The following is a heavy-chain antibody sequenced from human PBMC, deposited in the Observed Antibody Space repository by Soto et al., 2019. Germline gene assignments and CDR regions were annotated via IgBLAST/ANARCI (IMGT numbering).Heavy chain of an antibody. D-gene: IGHD6-13*01. V-gene: IGHV1-18*01. CDR3: ARDRSFPYSSSWSDY. J-gene: IGHJ4*02. Sequence: ASVKVSCKASGYTFTSYGISWVRQAPGQGLEWMGWIGAYNGNTNYAQKLQGRVTMTTDTSTSTAYMELRSLRSDDTAVYYCARDRSFPYSSSWSDYWGQGTLVTVSS. CDR2: IGAYNGNT. CDR1: GYTFTSYG.